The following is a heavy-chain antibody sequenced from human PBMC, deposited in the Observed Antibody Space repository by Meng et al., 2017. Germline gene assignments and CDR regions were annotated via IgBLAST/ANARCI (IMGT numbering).Heavy chain of an antibody. Sequence: VQPVPGGAQVQKPGSSVKASGKASGGTFSRYAISWGRHAPGQGLEWMGGIIPIFGTANYAQKFQGRVTITADESTSTAYMELSSLRSEDTAVYYCARDDYSNYLPFDYWGQGTLVTVSS. V-gene: IGHV1-69*01. CDR2: IIPIFGTA. J-gene: IGHJ4*02. CDR3: ARDDYSNYLPFDY. D-gene: IGHD4-11*01. CDR1: GGTFSRYA.